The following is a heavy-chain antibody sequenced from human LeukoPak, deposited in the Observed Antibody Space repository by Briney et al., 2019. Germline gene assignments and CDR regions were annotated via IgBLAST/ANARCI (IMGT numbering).Heavy chain of an antibody. D-gene: IGHD1-26*01. CDR2: ISGSGGST. J-gene: IGHJ4*02. V-gene: IGHV3-23*01. Sequence: GGSLRLSCAASGFTFSSYAMSWVRQAPGKGLEWVSAISGSGGSTYYADSVKGRFTISRDNSKNTLYLQMNSLRAEDTAVYYCAKDYARSGCYYGGDYWGQGTLVTVSS. CDR1: GFTFSSYA. CDR3: AKDYARSGCYYGGDY.